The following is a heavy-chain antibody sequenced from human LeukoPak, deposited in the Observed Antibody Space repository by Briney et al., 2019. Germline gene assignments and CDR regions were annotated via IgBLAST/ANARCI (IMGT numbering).Heavy chain of an antibody. CDR3: AKDSRYSSGWYPHY. V-gene: IGHV3-53*01. Sequence: PGGSLRLSCAASGFTVSSNYMSWVRQAPGKGLEWVSVIYSGGSTYYADSVKGRFTISRDNSKNTLYLQMNSLRAEDTAVYYCAKDSRYSSGWYPHYWGQGTLVTVSS. CDR2: IYSGGST. J-gene: IGHJ4*02. D-gene: IGHD6-19*01. CDR1: GFTVSSNY.